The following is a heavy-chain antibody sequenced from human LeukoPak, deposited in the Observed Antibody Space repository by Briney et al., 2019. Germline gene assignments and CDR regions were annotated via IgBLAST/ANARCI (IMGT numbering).Heavy chain of an antibody. D-gene: IGHD3-10*01. CDR2: ISGSGGST. Sequence: PGGSLRLSCAASGFTFDDYAMHWVRQAPGKGLEWVSAISGSGGSTYYADSVKGRFTISRDNSKNTLYLQMNSLRAEDTAVYYCAKDRVVRGVTWFDPWGQGTLVTVSS. J-gene: IGHJ5*02. CDR1: GFTFDDYA. CDR3: AKDRVVRGVTWFDP. V-gene: IGHV3-23*01.